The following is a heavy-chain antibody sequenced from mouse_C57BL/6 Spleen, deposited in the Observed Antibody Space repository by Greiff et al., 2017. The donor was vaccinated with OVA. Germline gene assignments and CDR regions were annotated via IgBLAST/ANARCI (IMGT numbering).Heavy chain of an antibody. CDR1: GYTFTDYN. Sequence: EVHLVESGPELVKPGASVKMSCKASGYTFTDYNMHWVKQSHGKSLEWIGYINPNNGGTSYNQKFKGKATLTVNKSSSTAYMELRSLTSEDSAVYYCANSAWFAYWGQGTLVTVSA. CDR3: ANSAWFAY. CDR2: INPNNGGT. V-gene: IGHV1-22*01. J-gene: IGHJ3*01.